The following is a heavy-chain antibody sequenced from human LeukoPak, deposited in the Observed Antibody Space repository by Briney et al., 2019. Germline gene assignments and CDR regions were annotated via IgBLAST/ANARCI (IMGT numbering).Heavy chain of an antibody. J-gene: IGHJ4*02. CDR3: ARVSTGGPRRHFDY. CDR1: GFTFSSYE. Sequence: GSLRLSCAASGFTFSSYEMNWVRQAPGKGLEWIGYVDHTGSTKFNPSLNGRVSISRDTSNNFFSLRLRSVTAADTAVHYCARVSTGGPRRHFDYWGQGTLVTVSS. V-gene: IGHV4-59*01. CDR2: VDHTGST. D-gene: IGHD7-27*01.